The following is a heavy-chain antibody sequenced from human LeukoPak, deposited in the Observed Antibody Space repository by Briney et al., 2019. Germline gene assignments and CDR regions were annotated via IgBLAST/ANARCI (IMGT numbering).Heavy chain of an antibody. V-gene: IGHV4-59*01. CDR3: ARVVGATPADAFDI. J-gene: IGHJ3*02. D-gene: IGHD1-26*01. Sequence: SETLSLTCSVSGGSISSYYWSWIRQPPGKGLEWIGYIYYSGRTNYNPSLKSRVTISVDTSKNQFSLTLSSVTAADTAVYYCARVVGATPADAFDIWGQGTMVTVSS. CDR2: IYYSGRT. CDR1: GGSISSYY.